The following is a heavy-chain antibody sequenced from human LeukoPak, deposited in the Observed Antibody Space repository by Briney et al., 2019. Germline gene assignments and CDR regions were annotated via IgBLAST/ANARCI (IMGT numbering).Heavy chain of an antibody. CDR1: GGTFSSYA. CDR2: IIPIFGTA. CDR3: ARDIYYGSGSPDYYYYMDV. Sequence: GASVKVSCKASGGTFSSYAISWVRQAPGQGLEWMGGIIPIFGTANYAQKFQGRVTITADKSTSTAYMELSSLRSEDTAVYYCARDIYYGSGSPDYYYYMDVWGKGTTVTVSS. V-gene: IGHV1-69*06. D-gene: IGHD3-10*01. J-gene: IGHJ6*03.